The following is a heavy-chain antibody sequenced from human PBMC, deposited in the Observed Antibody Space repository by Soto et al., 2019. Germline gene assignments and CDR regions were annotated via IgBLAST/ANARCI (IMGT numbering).Heavy chain of an antibody. CDR1: GDSSNTTDW. D-gene: IGHD5-12*01. Sequence: SETLSLTCAFSGDSSNTTDWWNWVRQPPGKGLEWIGEIYHGGNINYNPSLKSRVTISMDKSKNQISLNLFSVTAADTAVYYCARDHSYSGNWAFDYWGQGALVTVSS. J-gene: IGHJ4*02. CDR3: ARDHSYSGNWAFDY. V-gene: IGHV4-4*02. CDR2: IYHGGNI.